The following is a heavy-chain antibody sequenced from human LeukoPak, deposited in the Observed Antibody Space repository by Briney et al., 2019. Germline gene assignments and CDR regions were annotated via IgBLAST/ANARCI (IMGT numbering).Heavy chain of an antibody. CDR1: GYTFTGYY. J-gene: IGHJ3*02. V-gene: IGHV1-2*02. D-gene: IGHD7-27*01. Sequence: VSVKVSCKASGYTFTGYYMHWVRQAPGQGLEWMGWINPNSGGTNYAQKFQGRVTMTRDTSISTAYMELSRLRSDDTAVYYCAREEGNWGDAFDIWGQGTMVTVSS. CDR2: INPNSGGT. CDR3: AREEGNWGDAFDI.